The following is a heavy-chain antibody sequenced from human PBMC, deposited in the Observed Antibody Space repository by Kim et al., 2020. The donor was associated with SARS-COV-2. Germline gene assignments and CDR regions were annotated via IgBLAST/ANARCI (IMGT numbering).Heavy chain of an antibody. Sequence: SETLSLTCTVSGGSIRSGGYYWSWNRQHPGKGLEWIGYIYYSGSTYYNPSLKSRVTISVDTSKNQFSLKLSSVTAADTAVYYCARGHHDSYGYFRLDPWG. J-gene: IGHJ5*02. CDR1: GGSIRSGGYY. CDR3: ARGHHDSYGYFRLDP. D-gene: IGHD5-18*01. V-gene: IGHV4-31*03. CDR2: IYYSGST.